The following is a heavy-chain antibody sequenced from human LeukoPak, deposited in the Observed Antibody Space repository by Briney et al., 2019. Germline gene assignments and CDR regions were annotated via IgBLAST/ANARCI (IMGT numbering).Heavy chain of an antibody. Sequence: GASVKVSCKASGYTFTSYGISWVRQAPGQGLEWMGWVSAYNGNTNYAQKLQGRVTMTTDTSTSTAYMELRSLRSDDTAVYYCARGNHPYYYDSSSHGRTLDYWGQGTLVTVSS. D-gene: IGHD3-22*01. CDR2: VSAYNGNT. J-gene: IGHJ4*02. CDR1: GYTFTSYG. V-gene: IGHV1-18*01. CDR3: ARGNHPYYYDSSSHGRTLDY.